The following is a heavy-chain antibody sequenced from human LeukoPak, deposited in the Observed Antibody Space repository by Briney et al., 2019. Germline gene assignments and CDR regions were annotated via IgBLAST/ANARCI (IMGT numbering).Heavy chain of an antibody. CDR1: GFTFSSYD. J-gene: IGHJ4*02. CDR2: IGTAGDT. Sequence: GGSLRLSCAACGFTFSSYDMHRVRQATGKGLEWVSAIGTAGDTYYPGSVKGQFTISRENAKNSLYLQMNSLRAGDTAVYYCATNSDWRFDYWGQGTLVTVSS. D-gene: IGHD6-19*01. V-gene: IGHV3-13*03. CDR3: ATNSDWRFDY.